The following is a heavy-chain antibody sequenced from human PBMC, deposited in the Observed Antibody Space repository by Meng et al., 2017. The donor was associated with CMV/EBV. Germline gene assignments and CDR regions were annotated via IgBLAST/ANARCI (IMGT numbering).Heavy chain of an antibody. D-gene: IGHD2-2*01. V-gene: IGHV1-18*01. CDR3: ARDAVVPADAPFHY. J-gene: IGHJ4*02. CDR2: ISAYNGNT. Sequence: QVRLGKSGVEVKKPGASGKVSCKASGYTFTGYGISWLRQAPGQGLEWMVWISAYNGNTNYAQKLQGRVTMTTDTSTSTAYMELRSLRSDDTAVYYCARDAVVPADAPFHYWGQGTLVTVSS. CDR1: GYTFTGYG.